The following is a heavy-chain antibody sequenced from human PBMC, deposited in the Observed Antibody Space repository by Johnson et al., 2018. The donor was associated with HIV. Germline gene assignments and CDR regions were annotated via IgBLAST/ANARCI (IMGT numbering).Heavy chain of an antibody. V-gene: IGHV3-74*02. CDR2: ISSDGTDT. D-gene: IGHD1-1*01. Sequence: VQLVESGGGVVQPGGSLILSCAASGFTFSRYWMHWVRQAPGKGLVWVSRISSDGTDTYYADSVKGRFTISRDNSKNTLYLQMNSLRAEDTAVYYCAKATTGSDAFDIWGQGTMVTVSS. J-gene: IGHJ3*02. CDR1: GFTFSRYW. CDR3: AKATTGSDAFDI.